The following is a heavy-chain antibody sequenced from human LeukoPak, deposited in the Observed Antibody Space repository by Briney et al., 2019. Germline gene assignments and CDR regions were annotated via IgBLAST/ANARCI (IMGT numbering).Heavy chain of an antibody. D-gene: IGHD3-3*01. CDR2: ILTGGST. Sequence: TASETLSLTCTVSGGSISSGSYYWSWIRQPPGKELKGFGGILTGGSTNYNPSLKSRVTISVDTSKNQFSLKLSSVTAADTAVYYCARADYDFWSGYSFNWFDPWGQGTLVTVSS. CDR1: GGSISSGSYY. J-gene: IGHJ5*02. CDR3: ARADYDFWSGYSFNWFDP. V-gene: IGHV4-61*02.